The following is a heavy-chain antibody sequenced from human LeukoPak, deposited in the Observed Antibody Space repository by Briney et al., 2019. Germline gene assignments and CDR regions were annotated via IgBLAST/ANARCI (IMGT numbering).Heavy chain of an antibody. V-gene: IGHV1-3*01. CDR2: INAGNGNT. CDR1: GYTFTSYA. J-gene: IGHJ5*02. D-gene: IGHD3-9*01. Sequence: ASVKVSCKASGYTFTSYAMHWVRQAPGQRLGWVGWINAGNGNTKYSQKFQGRGTITRDTSASTAYMELSSLRSEDTAVYYCARGLDILTGRDWFDPWGQGTLVTVSS. CDR3: ARGLDILTGRDWFDP.